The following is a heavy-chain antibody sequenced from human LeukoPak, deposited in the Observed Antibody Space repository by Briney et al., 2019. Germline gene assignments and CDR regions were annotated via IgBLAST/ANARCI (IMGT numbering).Heavy chain of an antibody. CDR2: INHSGST. V-gene: IGHV4-34*01. CDR1: GGSFSGYY. Sequence: PSETLSLTCAVYGGSFSGYYWSWIRQPPGKGLEWIGEINHSGSTNYNPSLKSRVTISVDTSKNQFSLKLSSVTAADTAVYYCARRYGSGSYGYWGQGTLVTVFS. CDR3: ARRYGSGSYGY. J-gene: IGHJ4*02. D-gene: IGHD3-10*01.